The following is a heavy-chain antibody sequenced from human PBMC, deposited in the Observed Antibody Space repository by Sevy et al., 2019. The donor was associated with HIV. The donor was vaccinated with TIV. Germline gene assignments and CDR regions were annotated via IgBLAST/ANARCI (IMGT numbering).Heavy chain of an antibody. CDR1: GFTFSDYY. CDR3: ARDYILTGYYKPENYYYYYGMDV. D-gene: IGHD3-9*01. CDR2: ISSSSSYT. J-gene: IGHJ6*02. V-gene: IGHV3-11*06. Sequence: GGSLRLSCAASGFTFSDYYMSWIRQAPGKGLEWVSYISSSSSYTNYADSVKGRFTISRDNAKNSLNLQKNSLRAEDTAVYYCARDYILTGYYKPENYYYYYGMDVWGQGTTVTVSS.